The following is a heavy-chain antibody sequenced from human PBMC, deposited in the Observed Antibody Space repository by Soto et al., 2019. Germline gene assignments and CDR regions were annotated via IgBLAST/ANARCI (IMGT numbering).Heavy chain of an antibody. V-gene: IGHV4-34*01. J-gene: IGHJ5*02. Sequence: QVQLQQWGAGLLKPSETLPLTCAVYGGSFSGYYWSWIRQPPGKGLEWIGEINHSGSTNYNPSLKSRVTISVATSKNQFYLKLSSVTAADTAVYYCARERAVLLWFGVNWFDPWGQGTLVTVSS. D-gene: IGHD3-10*01. CDR1: GGSFSGYY. CDR3: ARERAVLLWFGVNWFDP. CDR2: INHSGST.